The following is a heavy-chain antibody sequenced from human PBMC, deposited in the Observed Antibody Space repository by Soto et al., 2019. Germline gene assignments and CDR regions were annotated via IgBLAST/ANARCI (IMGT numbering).Heavy chain of an antibody. Sequence: ASVKVSCKASGYTFTGYYIHWVRQAPGQGLEWMGWINPNSGGTNYAQKFQGWVTMTRDTSISTAYMELSRLRSDDTAVYYCARERCSGGSCYSYFGPDYWGQG. CDR3: ARERCSGGSCYSYFGPDY. J-gene: IGHJ4*02. CDR2: INPNSGGT. V-gene: IGHV1-2*04. CDR1: GYTFTGYY. D-gene: IGHD2-15*01.